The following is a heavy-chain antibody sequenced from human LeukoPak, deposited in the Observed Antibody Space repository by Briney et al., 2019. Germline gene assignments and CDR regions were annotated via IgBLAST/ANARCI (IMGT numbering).Heavy chain of an antibody. J-gene: IGHJ4*02. CDR3: ATNRPSSGHSNPDY. CDR2: MYYSGST. V-gene: IGHV4-59*02. D-gene: IGHD3-22*01. Sequence: SETLSLTCTVSGGSVSNYYWSWIRQPPGKGLEWIGYMYYSGSTNYNTSLKTPATISVPTSNNQFSLTLSSLTAAHTAVYHCATNRPSSGHSNPDYWGQRTLLTVSS. CDR1: GGSVSNYY.